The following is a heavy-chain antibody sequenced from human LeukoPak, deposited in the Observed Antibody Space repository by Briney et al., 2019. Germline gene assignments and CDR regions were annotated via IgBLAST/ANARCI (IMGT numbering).Heavy chain of an antibody. J-gene: IGHJ5*02. V-gene: IGHV4-31*03. Sequence: SETLSLTCTVSGGSISSGGYYWSWIRQHPGKGLEWIGYIYYSGSTYYNPSLKSRVTISVDTSKNQFSLKLSSVTAADTAVYYRARDRGITGTHNWFDPWGQGTLVTVSS. CDR3: ARDRGITGTHNWFDP. CDR2: IYYSGST. CDR1: GGSISSGGYY. D-gene: IGHD1-20*01.